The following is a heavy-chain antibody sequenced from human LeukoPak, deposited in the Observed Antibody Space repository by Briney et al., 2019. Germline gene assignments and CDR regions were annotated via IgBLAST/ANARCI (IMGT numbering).Heavy chain of an antibody. CDR3: TRNSLDY. J-gene: IGHJ4*02. Sequence: GGSLRLSCAASGFIFSNHAMSWVRQAPGKGLEWVANIKADGSQQYYVDSVRGRFTITRDNAENSLYLQMNSLRAEDTAVYYCTRNSLDYWAWEPWSPSP. V-gene: IGHV3-7*03. CDR2: IKADGSQQ. CDR1: GFIFSNHA.